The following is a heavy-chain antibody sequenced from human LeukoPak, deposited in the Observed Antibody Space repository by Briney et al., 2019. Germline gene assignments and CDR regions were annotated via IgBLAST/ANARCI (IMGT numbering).Heavy chain of an antibody. D-gene: IGHD6-19*01. J-gene: IGHJ4*02. Sequence: GASVKVSCKASGYTFTSDDINWVRQATGQGLEWMGWMNPNSDNTGYAQTFQGRFTMTRNTSISTAYMELSSLRSEDTAVYYCARGDGSGWYPNLSYWGQGTLVTVSS. CDR3: ARGDGSGWYPNLSY. CDR2: MNPNSDNT. V-gene: IGHV1-8*01. CDR1: GYTFTSDD.